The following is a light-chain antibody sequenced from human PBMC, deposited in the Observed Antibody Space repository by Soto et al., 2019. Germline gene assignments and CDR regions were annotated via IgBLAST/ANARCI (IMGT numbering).Light chain of an antibody. Sequence: DIQMTQSPSSLSASVGDRVTNTCRASQSISYYLNWYQQKPGRAPRLLIYTTSSLQSGVPSKFSGSASGTDFTLTISSLKPQDFATYDCQQRYTHPWTFGKGTTVAIK. CDR1: QSISYY. CDR3: QQRYTHPWT. CDR2: TTS. J-gene: IGKJ1*01. V-gene: IGKV1-39*01.